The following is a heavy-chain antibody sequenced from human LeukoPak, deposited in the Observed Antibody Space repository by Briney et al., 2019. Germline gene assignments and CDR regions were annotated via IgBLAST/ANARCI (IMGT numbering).Heavy chain of an antibody. CDR2: IYYSGST. V-gene: IGHV4-39*01. Sequence: SETLSLTCTVSGGSISSSSYYWGWIRQPPGKGLEWIGSIYYSGSTYYNPSLKSRVTISVDTSKNQFSLKLSSVTAADTAVCYCASTRRAARPGFDYWGRGTLVTVSS. CDR3: ASTRRAARPGFDY. CDR1: GGSISSSSYY. J-gene: IGHJ4*02. D-gene: IGHD6-6*01.